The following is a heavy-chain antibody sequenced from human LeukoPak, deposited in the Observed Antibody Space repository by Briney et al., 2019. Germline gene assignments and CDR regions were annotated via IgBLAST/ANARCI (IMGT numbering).Heavy chain of an antibody. J-gene: IGHJ5*02. CDR2: INHSGST. D-gene: IGHD2-2*01. V-gene: IGHV4-34*01. CDR3: ARRRSLIYRYCSSTSCYSNWFDP. Sequence: SETLSLTCAVYGGSFSGYYWSWIRQPPGKGLEWIGEINHSGSTNYNPSLKSRVTISVDTSKNQFSLKLSSVTAADTAVYYCARRRSLIYRYCSSTSCYSNWFDPWGQGTLVTVSS. CDR1: GGSFSGYY.